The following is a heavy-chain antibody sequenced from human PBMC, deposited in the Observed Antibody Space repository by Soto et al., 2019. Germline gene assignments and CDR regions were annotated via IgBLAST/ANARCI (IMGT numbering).Heavy chain of an antibody. J-gene: IGHJ6*02. D-gene: IGHD3-16*01. CDR2: ISGSGSTI. Sequence: EEILVESGGGLVQPGGSLRLSCAASGFSLSGYEMNWVRQAPGRGLEWVAYISGSGSTIYYAESVKGRFTISRDDASNLLSLKLNSRGAKNTAFYYCTRDGSSISEPGETSNVLDFWAQGARSPSP. CDR3: TRDGSSISEPGETSNVLDF. CDR1: GFSLSGYE. V-gene: IGHV3-48*03.